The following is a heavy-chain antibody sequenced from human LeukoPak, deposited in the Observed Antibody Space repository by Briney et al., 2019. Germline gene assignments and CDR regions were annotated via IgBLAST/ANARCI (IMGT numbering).Heavy chain of an antibody. CDR3: ARDSEFSGDAFDI. CDR1: GYTFTGYY. D-gene: IGHD2/OR15-2a*01. J-gene: IGHJ3*02. CDR2: INPNSGGT. V-gene: IGHV1-2*02. Sequence: AASVKVSCKASGYTFTGYYMHWVRQAPGQGLEWMGWINPNSGGTNYAQKFQGRVTMTRDTSISTACMELSRLRSDDTAVYYCARDSEFSGDAFDIWGQGTMVTVSS.